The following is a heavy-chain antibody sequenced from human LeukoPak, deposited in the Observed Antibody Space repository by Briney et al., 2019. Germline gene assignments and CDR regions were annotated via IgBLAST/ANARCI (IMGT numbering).Heavy chain of an antibody. D-gene: IGHD3-22*01. CDR2: IYYSGST. V-gene: IGHV4-59*08. CDR3: ARGGGYYYDSSGPVGTPFDP. CDR1: GGSISSYC. J-gene: IGHJ5*02. Sequence: SETLSLTCTVSGGSISSYCWSWIRQPPGKGLEWIGYIYYSGSTNYNPSLKSRVTISVDTSKNQFSLKLSSVTAADTAVYYCARGGGYYYDSSGPVGTPFDPWGQGTLVTVSS.